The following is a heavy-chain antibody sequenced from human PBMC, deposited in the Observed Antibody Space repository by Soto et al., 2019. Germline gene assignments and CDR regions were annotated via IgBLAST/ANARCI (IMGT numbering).Heavy chain of an antibody. J-gene: IGHJ4*02. D-gene: IGHD3-22*01. V-gene: IGHV4-34*01. CDR3: ARGYYYDSSGYHFDY. CDR2: INHSGST. CDR1: GGSFSGYY. Sequence: QVQLQQWGAGLLKPSETLSLTCAVYGGSFSGYYWSWIRQPPGKGLEWIGEINHSGSTNYNPSLKSLVTISVDTSKNQFSLKLSSVTAADTAVYYCARGYYYDSSGYHFDYWGEGTLVTVSS.